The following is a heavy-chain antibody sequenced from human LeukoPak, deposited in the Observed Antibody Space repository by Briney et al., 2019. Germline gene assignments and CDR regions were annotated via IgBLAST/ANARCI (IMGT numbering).Heavy chain of an antibody. Sequence: SETLSLTCTVSGGSISSYYWSWIRQPPGKGLEWIGEINHSGSTNYNPSLKSRVTISVDTSKNQFSLKLSSVTAADTAVYYCARKIAARYYYYGMDVWGQGTTVTVSS. D-gene: IGHD6-6*01. J-gene: IGHJ6*02. CDR1: GGSISSYY. V-gene: IGHV4-34*01. CDR3: ARKIAARYYYYGMDV. CDR2: INHSGST.